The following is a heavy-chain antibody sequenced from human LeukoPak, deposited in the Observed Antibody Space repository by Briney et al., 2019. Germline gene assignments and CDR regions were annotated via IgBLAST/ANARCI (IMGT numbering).Heavy chain of an antibody. Sequence: ASVKVSCKASGYTSSNYDINWVRLAAGQGLEWMGWMNPMSGNTGYEQKFQGRVTMTRDTSTSTAYMELSSLRSEDTAVYYCTTEPPSGWYGDFEYWGQGTLVTVSS. D-gene: IGHD6-19*01. CDR1: GYTSSNYD. J-gene: IGHJ4*02. V-gene: IGHV1-8*01. CDR2: MNPMSGNT. CDR3: TTEPPSGWYGDFEY.